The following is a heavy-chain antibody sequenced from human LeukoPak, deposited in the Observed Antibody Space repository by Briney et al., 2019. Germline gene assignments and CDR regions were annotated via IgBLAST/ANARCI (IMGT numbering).Heavy chain of an antibody. J-gene: IGHJ4*02. CDR1: GGTFSSYA. Sequence: ASVKVSCKASGGTFSSYAISWVRRAPGQGLEWMGGIIPIFGTANYAQKFQGRVTITADKSTSTAYMELSSLRSEDTAVYYCARRAAGNYFDYWGQGTLVTVSS. CDR3: ARRAAGNYFDY. CDR2: IIPIFGTA. D-gene: IGHD6-13*01. V-gene: IGHV1-69*06.